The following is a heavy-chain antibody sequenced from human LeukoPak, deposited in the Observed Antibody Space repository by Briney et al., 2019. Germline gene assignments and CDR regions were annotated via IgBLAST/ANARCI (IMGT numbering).Heavy chain of an antibody. CDR1: GFTFSSYA. CDR2: ISGSGSIT. CDR3: AKTDRTGALGRFRMRSDAFDI. J-gene: IGHJ3*02. V-gene: IGHV3-23*01. Sequence: PGGSLRLSCAAPGFTFSSYAMSWVRQAPGKGLDWVSGISGSGSITHYADSVKGRFTITRDISKNTLYLQMNSLRAEDTAIYYCAKTDRTGALGRFRMRSDAFDIWGQGTMVTVSS. D-gene: IGHD3-3*01.